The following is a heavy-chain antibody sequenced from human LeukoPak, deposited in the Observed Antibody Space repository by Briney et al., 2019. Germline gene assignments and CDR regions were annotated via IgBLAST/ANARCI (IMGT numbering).Heavy chain of an antibody. J-gene: IGHJ3*02. CDR2: IYYSGST. D-gene: IGHD2-2*01. V-gene: IGHV4-30-4*08. CDR1: GGPIRSGDFF. Sequence: PSQTLPLTCTVSGGPIRSGDFFWSWIRQPPGKGLEWIGYIYYSGSTYYNPSLKSRVTISVDTSKNQFSLKLSSVTAADTAVYYCARAGPLDCSSTSCYFSAFDIWGQGTMVTVSS. CDR3: ARAGPLDCSSTSCYFSAFDI.